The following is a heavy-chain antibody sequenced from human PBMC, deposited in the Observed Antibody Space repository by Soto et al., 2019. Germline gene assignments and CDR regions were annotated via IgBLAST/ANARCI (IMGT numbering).Heavy chain of an antibody. CDR1: GGSISSSSYY. J-gene: IGHJ6*02. CDR3: AREHYDILSYYYYGMDV. D-gene: IGHD3-9*01. CDR2: IYYSGST. V-gene: IGHV4-39*02. Sequence: QLQLQESGPGLVKPSETLSLTCTVSGGSISSSSYYWGWIRQPPGKGLEWIGSIYYSGSTYYNPSLKSRVTITVDTSKNQFSLRRSSVTAADTAVYYCAREHYDILSYYYYGMDVWGQGTTVTVSS.